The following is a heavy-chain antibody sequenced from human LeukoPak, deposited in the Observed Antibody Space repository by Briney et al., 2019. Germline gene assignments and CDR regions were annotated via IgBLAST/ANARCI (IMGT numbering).Heavy chain of an antibody. J-gene: IGHJ4*02. V-gene: IGHV1-3*01. D-gene: IGHD2-8*02. CDR3: ARGASGGLIDY. CDR1: GYTFTSYA. CDR2: INAGNGNT. Sequence: ASVKVSCKASGYTFTSYAMHWVRQSPGQRLEWMGWINAGNGNTKYSQKFQGRVAITRDTSASTAYMELSSLRSEDTAVYYCARGASGGLIDYWGQGTLVTVSS.